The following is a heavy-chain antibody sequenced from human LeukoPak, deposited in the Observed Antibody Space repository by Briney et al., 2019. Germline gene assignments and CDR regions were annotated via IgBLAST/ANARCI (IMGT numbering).Heavy chain of an antibody. D-gene: IGHD1-1*01. CDR3: ARAAAGTADY. J-gene: IGHJ4*02. CDR2: IYYSGST. CDR1: GGSISSYY. Sequence: PSETLSLTCTVSGGSISSYYWSWIRQPPGKGLEWIGYIYYSGSTNYNPSLKSRVTISVDTSKNQFPLKLSSVTAADTAVYYCARAAAGTADYWGQGTLVTVSS. V-gene: IGHV4-59*01.